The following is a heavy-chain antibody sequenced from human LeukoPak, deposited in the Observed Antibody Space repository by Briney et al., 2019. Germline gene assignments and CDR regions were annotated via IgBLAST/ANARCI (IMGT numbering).Heavy chain of an antibody. CDR1: GGSISSYY. V-gene: IGHV4-59*08. Sequence: SETLSLTCNVSGGSISSYYWSWLRQPPGEGLEWIGYMFYSGSTNYNPSLKSRVTISVDTSKNQFSLKLSSVTAADTAVYFCARHYPPDYTFDCWGRGTLVTVSS. CDR2: MFYSGST. D-gene: IGHD4-4*01. J-gene: IGHJ4*02. CDR3: ARHYPPDYTFDC.